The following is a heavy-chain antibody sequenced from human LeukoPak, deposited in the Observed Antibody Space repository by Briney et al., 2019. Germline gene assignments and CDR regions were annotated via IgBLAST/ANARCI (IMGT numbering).Heavy chain of an antibody. Sequence: GGSLRLSCAVSGFTFSSYAMSWVRRAPGEGLEWVSVISASGAAIYYADSVKGRFTISRDNSKNTLYLQMNSLRAEDTAVYYCAKDPAPQYCSSPSCSSAWGQGTLVTVSS. V-gene: IGHV3-23*01. D-gene: IGHD2-2*01. CDR2: ISASGAAI. CDR3: AKDPAPQYCSSPSCSSA. CDR1: GFTFSSYA. J-gene: IGHJ5*02.